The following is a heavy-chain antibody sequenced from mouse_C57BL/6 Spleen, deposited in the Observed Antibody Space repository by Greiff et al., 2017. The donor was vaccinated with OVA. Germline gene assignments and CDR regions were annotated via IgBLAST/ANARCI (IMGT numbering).Heavy chain of an antibody. CDR3: ARYVLYAMDD. CDR1: GFSLTSYG. CDR2: IWSGGST. V-gene: IGHV2-2*01. J-gene: IGHJ4*01. Sequence: VKLVESGPGLVQPSQSLSITCTVSGFSLTSYGVHWVRQSPGKGLEWLGVIWSGGSTDYNAAFISRLSISKDNSKSQVFFKMNRLQADDTAIYYCARYVLYAMDDWGQGTSVTVSS.